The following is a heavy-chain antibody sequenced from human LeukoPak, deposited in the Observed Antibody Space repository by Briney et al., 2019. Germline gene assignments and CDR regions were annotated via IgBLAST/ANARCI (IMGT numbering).Heavy chain of an antibody. D-gene: IGHD2-2*01. J-gene: IGHJ4*02. CDR3: ARGYCSSTSCSFDY. Sequence: GRSLRLSCAASGFTFDDYAMHWVRQAPGKGLEWVSGISWNSGSIGYADPVKGRFTISRDNAKNSLYLQMNSLRAEDMALYYCARGYCSSTSCSFDYWGQGTLVTVSS. CDR2: ISWNSGSI. V-gene: IGHV3-9*03. CDR1: GFTFDDYA.